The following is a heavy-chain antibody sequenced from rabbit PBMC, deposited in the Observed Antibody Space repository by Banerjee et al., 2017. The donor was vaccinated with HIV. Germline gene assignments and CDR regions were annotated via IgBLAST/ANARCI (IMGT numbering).Heavy chain of an antibody. V-gene: IGHV1S45*01. J-gene: IGHJ2*01. D-gene: IGHD7-1*01. Sequence: QQQLVESGGGLVQPGASLALTCKASGLDFSSSYWICWVRQAPGKGLEWIACIIGGSGGNTYYANWAKGRFTISKTSSTTVTLQMTSLTAADTATYFCARRGTVNVDNVYPTGAFDPWGQGTLVTDS. CDR3: ARRGTVNVDNVYPTGAFDP. CDR1: GLDFSSSYW. CDR2: IIGGSGGNT.